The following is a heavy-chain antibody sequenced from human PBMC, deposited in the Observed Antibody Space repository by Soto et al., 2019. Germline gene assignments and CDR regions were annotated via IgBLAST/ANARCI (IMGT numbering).Heavy chain of an antibody. CDR1: GYTLTSYD. D-gene: IGHD6-19*01. CDR3: AGELSSGWFSN. CDR2: MNPNSGNT. J-gene: IGHJ4*02. Sequence: GASVKVSCKASGYTLTSYDINWVRQATGQGLEWMGWMNPNSGNTAYAQKFQGRVTMTSNTSIGTAYMELSSLRSEDTAVYYCAGELSSGWFSNWGQGTLVTVSS. V-gene: IGHV1-8*01.